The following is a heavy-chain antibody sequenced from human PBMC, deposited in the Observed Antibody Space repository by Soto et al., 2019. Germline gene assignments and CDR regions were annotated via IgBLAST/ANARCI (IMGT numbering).Heavy chain of an antibody. J-gene: IGHJ3*02. V-gene: IGHV3-23*01. D-gene: IGHD3-10*01. CDR1: GFTFSSYA. CDR2: ISSTGDTI. CDR3: ASTGYYVAGTRALEI. Sequence: EVQLLESGGDLVQPGGSLRLSCAGSGFTFSSYAMSWVRQAPGKGLEWVSGISSTGDTIYYADSVKGRFTISRDISKNTLYLQMSSLRAEDTAVYYCASTGYYVAGTRALEIWGQATTVTVSS.